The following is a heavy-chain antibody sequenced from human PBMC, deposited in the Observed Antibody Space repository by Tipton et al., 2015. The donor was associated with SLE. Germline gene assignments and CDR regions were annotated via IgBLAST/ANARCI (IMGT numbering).Heavy chain of an antibody. J-gene: IGHJ3*02. CDR3: AGSRAVRDAFDI. V-gene: IGHV4-59*01. CDR2: IYYSGST. Sequence: TLSLTCTVSGGSISSYYWSWIRQPPGKGLEWIGHIYYSGSTNYNPSLKSRVTISVDTSKNQFSLKLSSVTAADTAVYYCAGSRAVRDAFDIWGQGTMVTVSS. CDR1: GGSISSYY. D-gene: IGHD2-15*01.